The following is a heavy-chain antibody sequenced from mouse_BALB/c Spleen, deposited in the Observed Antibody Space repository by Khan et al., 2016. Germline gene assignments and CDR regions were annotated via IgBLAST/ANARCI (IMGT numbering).Heavy chain of an antibody. CDR1: GYSITSDYA. J-gene: IGHJ1*01. V-gene: IGHV3-2*02. CDR3: ARYDYDWYFDV. CDR2: ISYSGYT. D-gene: IGHD2-4*01. Sequence: EVQLQESGPGLVKPSQSLSLTCTVTGYSITSDYAWNWIRQFPGNKLEWMGYISYSGYTIYNPSLKSRTSITRDTSKNQFFLQLNSVTTEDTATYYCARYDYDWYFDVWGAGTTVTVSS.